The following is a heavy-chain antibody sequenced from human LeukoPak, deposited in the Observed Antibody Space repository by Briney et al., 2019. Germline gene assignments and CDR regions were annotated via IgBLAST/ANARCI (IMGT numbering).Heavy chain of an antibody. D-gene: IGHD4-17*01. CDR3: ARGSYDYGDYVPYYYYYMDV. CDR2: ISSSSSYI. V-gene: IGHV3-21*01. CDR1: GFTFSSYS. Sequence: GGSLRLSCAASGFTFSSYSMNWVRQAPGKGLEWVSSISSSSSYIYYADSVKGRFTISRDNAKNSLYLQMNSLRAEDTAVYYCARGSYDYGDYVPYYYYYMDVWGKGTTVPVSS. J-gene: IGHJ6*03.